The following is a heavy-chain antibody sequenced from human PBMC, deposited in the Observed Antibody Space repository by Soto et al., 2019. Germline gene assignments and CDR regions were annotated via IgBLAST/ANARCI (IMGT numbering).Heavy chain of an antibody. V-gene: IGHV1-46*01. J-gene: IGHJ4*02. D-gene: IGHD3-10*01. CDR1: GYTFTSFY. Sequence: QVQLVQSGAEVKKPGASVKVSCKASGYTFTSFYIHWVRQAPGRGLEWMGFIVPSGGTTRIAQKFQGRVTMTRDTSTDTVYLELSSLTSEDTAVYYCARDPGLYGSGVDCRGQGTLVTVS. CDR2: IVPSGGTT. CDR3: ARDPGLYGSGVDC.